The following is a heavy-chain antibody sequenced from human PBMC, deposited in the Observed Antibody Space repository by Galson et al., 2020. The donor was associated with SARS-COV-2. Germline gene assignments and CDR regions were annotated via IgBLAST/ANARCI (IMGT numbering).Heavy chain of an antibody. V-gene: IGHV4-39*01. D-gene: IGHD6-13*01. CDR2: IHHTGRI. CDR3: ARHAAAINYFDY. J-gene: IGHJ4*02. CDR1: GGSISSGNYY. Sequence: SETLSLTCTVSGGSISSGNYYWDWIRRAPGKALEWIGNIHHTGRIYYNPSLGSRVTMSVDTSKSQFSLRLSSVTAADTAVYYCARHAAAINYFDYWGQGTSVTVSS.